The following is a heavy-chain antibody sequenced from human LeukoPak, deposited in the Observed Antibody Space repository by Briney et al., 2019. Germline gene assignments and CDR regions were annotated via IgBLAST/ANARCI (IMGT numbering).Heavy chain of an antibody. Sequence: PRGSLRLSCAASGFTFSSYAMSWVRQAPGKGLEWVSSISGSGGSTYYADSVKGRFTISRDNSKNTLYLQMNSLRAEDTAVYYCAKDQTDDFSYYFDYWGQGTLVTVSS. CDR3: AKDQTDDFSYYFDY. D-gene: IGHD3-3*01. CDR2: ISGSGGST. CDR1: GFTFSSYA. V-gene: IGHV3-23*01. J-gene: IGHJ4*02.